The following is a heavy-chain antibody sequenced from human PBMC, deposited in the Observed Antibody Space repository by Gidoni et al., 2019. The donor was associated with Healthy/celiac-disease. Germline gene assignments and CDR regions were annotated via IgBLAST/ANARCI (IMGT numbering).Heavy chain of an antibody. J-gene: IGHJ1*01. CDR1: GYTLPDLS. CDR2: VDPEDGET. Sequence: QVQLVQSGAEVKKPGASVKVSCKVSGYTLPDLSMHWVRPAPGKGLEWMGGVDPEDGETIYAQKFQGRVTMTEDTSTDTAYMELSSLRSEDTAVYDCATDLPITMGRGVMEAQQWGQGTLVTVSS. V-gene: IGHV1-24*01. CDR3: ATDLPITMGRGVMEAQQ. D-gene: IGHD3-10*01.